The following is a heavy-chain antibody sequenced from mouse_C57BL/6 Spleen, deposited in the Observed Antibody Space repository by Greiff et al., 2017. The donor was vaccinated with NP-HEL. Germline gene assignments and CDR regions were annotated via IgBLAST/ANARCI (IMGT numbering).Heavy chain of an antibody. J-gene: IGHJ2*01. Sequence: EVMLVESGGGLVKPGGSLKLSCAASGFTFSSYAMSWVRQTPEKRLEWVATISDGGSYTYYPDNVKGRFTISRDNAKNNLYLQMSHLKSEDTAMYYCARERASYYGSSTFDYWGQGTTLTVSS. CDR2: ISDGGSYT. CDR3: ARERASYYGSSTFDY. CDR1: GFTFSSYA. V-gene: IGHV5-4*01. D-gene: IGHD1-1*01.